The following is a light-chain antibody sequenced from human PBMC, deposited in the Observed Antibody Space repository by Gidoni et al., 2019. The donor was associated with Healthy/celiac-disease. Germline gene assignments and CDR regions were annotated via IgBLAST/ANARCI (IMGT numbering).Light chain of an antibody. CDR2: GAS. CDR1: QSVSSN. Sequence: EIVMQQSPATLSVSPGERATLSCRASQSVSSNLSWYQQKPGQAPKLLIYGASTTATGIPARFSGSGSGTEFTLTISSLQSEDFAIYYCQQYNNWPPGTFGQGTKVEIK. J-gene: IGKJ1*01. V-gene: IGKV3-15*01. CDR3: QQYNNWPPGT.